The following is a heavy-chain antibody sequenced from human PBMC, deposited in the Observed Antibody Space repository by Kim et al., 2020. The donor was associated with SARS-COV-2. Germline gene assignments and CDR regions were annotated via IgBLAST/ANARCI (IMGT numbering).Heavy chain of an antibody. D-gene: IGHD4-17*01. CDR2: ISSSSTYV. CDR1: GFTLSDYY. J-gene: IGHJ4*02. V-gene: IGHV3-11*06. Sequence: GGSLRLSCTASGFTLSDYYITWIRQAPGKGLEWLSYISSSSTYVEYADSVQGRFTISRVNAKNSVFLQMSSLRTEDTAVYYCARGGFGDYARGELDYWGQKTLVIVSS. CDR3: ARGGFGDYARGELDY.